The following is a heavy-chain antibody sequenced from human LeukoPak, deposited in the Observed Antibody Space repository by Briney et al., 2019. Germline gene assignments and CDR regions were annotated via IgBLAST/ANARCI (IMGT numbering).Heavy chain of an antibody. CDR1: GFTFDDYA. Sequence: GGSLRLSCAASGFTFDDYAMHWVRQAPGKGLEWVSGISWNGGSLDYADSVKGRFTVSRDNAKNSLFLQMNSLRAEDTALYYCAKDVAWFSYAMYVWGQGTTVTVSS. J-gene: IGHJ6*02. D-gene: IGHD3-9*01. CDR3: AKDVAWFSYAMYV. V-gene: IGHV3-9*01. CDR2: ISWNGGSL.